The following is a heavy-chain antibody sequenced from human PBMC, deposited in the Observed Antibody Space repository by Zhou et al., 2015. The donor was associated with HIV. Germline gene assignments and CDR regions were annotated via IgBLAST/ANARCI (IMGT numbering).Heavy chain of an antibody. V-gene: IGHV1-69*01. CDR2: IIPIFGTA. CDR1: GGTFSSHG. Sequence: QVQLVQSGAEVKKPGSSVKVSCKASGGTFSSHGINWVRQAPGQGLEWMGGIIPIFGTANYAQKFQGRLTITADDSTTTAYMEVSSLRSEDTAVYYCARERYCSSTSCSGFDYWGQGTLVTVSS. J-gene: IGHJ4*02. D-gene: IGHD2-2*01. CDR3: ARERYCSSTSCSGFDY.